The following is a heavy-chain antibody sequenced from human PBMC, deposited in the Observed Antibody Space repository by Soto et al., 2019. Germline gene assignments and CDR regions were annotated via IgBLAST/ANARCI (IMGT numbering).Heavy chain of an antibody. Sequence: QVQLVQSGAEVKKPGASVKVSCEASGYTFTSYAIHWVRQAPGQRLEWMGWINVGNGNTKYSQKFQGRVTITRDTSASTAYMELSSLRSEDTAVYYCASSVGAALSDYWGQGTLVTVSS. J-gene: IGHJ4*02. V-gene: IGHV1-3*01. CDR3: ASSVGAALSDY. D-gene: IGHD1-26*01. CDR2: INVGNGNT. CDR1: GYTFTSYA.